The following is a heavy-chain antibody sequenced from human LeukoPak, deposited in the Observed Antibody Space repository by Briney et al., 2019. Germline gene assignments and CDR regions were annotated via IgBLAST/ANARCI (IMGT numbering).Heavy chain of an antibody. CDR1: GDSVSSNSGA. CDR2: TYYRSKWYN. D-gene: IGHD3-22*01. CDR3: ARHSSGSYLGLFDY. J-gene: IGHJ4*02. V-gene: IGHV6-1*01. Sequence: SQTLSLTCAISGDSVSSNSGAWNWIRQSPSRGLEWLGRTYYRSKWYNNYAVSVKSRITINPDTSKNQFSLQLSSVTPEDTAVHYCARHSSGSYLGLFDYWGQGSLVTVYS.